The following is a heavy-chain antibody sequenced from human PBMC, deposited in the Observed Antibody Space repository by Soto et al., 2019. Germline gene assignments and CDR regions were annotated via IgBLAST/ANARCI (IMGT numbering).Heavy chain of an antibody. Sequence: LSLTCAASGFTFSSYSMNWVRQAPGKGLEWVSYISSSSSTIYYADSVKGRFTISRDNAKNSLYLQMNSLRDEDTAVYYCARDSGYLYDSSGRYDYWGQGTLVTVSS. V-gene: IGHV3-48*02. CDR2: ISSSSSTI. CDR1: GFTFSSYS. CDR3: ARDSGYLYDSSGRYDY. J-gene: IGHJ4*02. D-gene: IGHD3-22*01.